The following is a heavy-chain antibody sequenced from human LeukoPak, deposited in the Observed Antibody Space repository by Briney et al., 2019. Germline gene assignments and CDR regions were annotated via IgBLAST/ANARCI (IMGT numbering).Heavy chain of an antibody. D-gene: IGHD2-2*01. Sequence: ASVKVSCKASGYTFTDYYIHWVRQAPGQGLEWMGIINPTGGTTVYTQKFQGRVTMTRDTATSTVNMDLISLRSEDTAVYYCARLRGGYCSSTSCPGFLDYWGQGTLVTVSS. CDR3: ARLRGGYCSSTSCPGFLDY. V-gene: IGHV1-46*03. J-gene: IGHJ4*02. CDR2: INPTGGTT. CDR1: GYTFTDYY.